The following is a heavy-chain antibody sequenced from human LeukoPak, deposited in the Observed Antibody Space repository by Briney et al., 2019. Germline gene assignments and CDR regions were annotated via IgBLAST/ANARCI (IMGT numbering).Heavy chain of an antibody. J-gene: IGHJ4*02. D-gene: IGHD3-22*01. Sequence: ASVKVSCKASGYTFTGYHIHWVRQAPGQGLEWMGWINPNSGGANYAQKFQGRVTMTRDTSFITAYMELSRLRSDDTAVYYCARDDSSGYLGDYWGQGTLVTVSS. CDR1: GYTFTGYH. CDR2: INPNSGGA. CDR3: ARDDSSGYLGDY. V-gene: IGHV1-2*02.